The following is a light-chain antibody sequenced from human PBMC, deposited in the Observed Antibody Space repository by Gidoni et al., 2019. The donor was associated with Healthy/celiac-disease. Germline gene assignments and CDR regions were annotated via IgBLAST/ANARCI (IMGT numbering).Light chain of an antibody. J-gene: IGLJ2*01. CDR3: AAWDDSLNGVV. Sequence: QSVLTQPPSASGTPGQRVTISCSGSSSNIGSNTVNWYQQLPGTAPKLLIYSNNQRPSGVPDRFPGSKSGTSASLAISGLQSEDEAYYYCAAWDDSLNGVVFGGGTKLTVL. CDR2: SNN. CDR1: SSNIGSNT. V-gene: IGLV1-44*01.